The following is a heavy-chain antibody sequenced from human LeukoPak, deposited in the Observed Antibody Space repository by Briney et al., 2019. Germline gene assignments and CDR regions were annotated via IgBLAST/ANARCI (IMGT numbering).Heavy chain of an antibody. D-gene: IGHD6-6*01. V-gene: IGHV4-31*03. J-gene: IGHJ4*02. CDR1: GGSISSGGYY. Sequence: SETLSLTCTVSGGSISSGGYYWSWIRQHAGKGLEWIGYIYYSGSTYYNPSLKSRVTISVDTSKNQFSLKLSSVTAADTAVYYCARRVADRPYYFDYWGQGTLVTVSS. CDR2: IYYSGST. CDR3: ARRVADRPYYFDY.